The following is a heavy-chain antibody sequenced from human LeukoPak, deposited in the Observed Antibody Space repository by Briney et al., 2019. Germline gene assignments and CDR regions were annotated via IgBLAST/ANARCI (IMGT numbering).Heavy chain of an antibody. D-gene: IGHD5-24*01. Sequence: GGSLRLSCAASGFTFSDYYMSWIRQAPGKGLEWLSYISSGSSDTNYADSVKGRFTISRDNAKNSLYLQMNSLRAEDTAVYYCARGARTIHLGDDYWGQGTLVTVSS. J-gene: IGHJ4*02. CDR2: ISSGSSDT. CDR1: GFTFSDYY. V-gene: IGHV3-11*06. CDR3: ARGARTIHLGDDY.